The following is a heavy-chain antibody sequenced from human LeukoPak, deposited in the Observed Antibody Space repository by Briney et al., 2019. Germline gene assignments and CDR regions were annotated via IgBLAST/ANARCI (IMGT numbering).Heavy chain of an antibody. CDR3: ARAHYDILTGYRPYYYYGMDV. CDR1: GYTFTGYY. V-gene: IGHV1-2*02. Sequence: GASVKVSCKASGYTFTGYYMHWVRQAPGQGPELMGWINPNSGGTNYAQKFQGRVTMTRDTSISTAYMELSRLRSDDTAVYYCARAHYDILTGYRPYYYYGMDVWGQGTTVTVSS. D-gene: IGHD3-9*01. CDR2: INPNSGGT. J-gene: IGHJ6*02.